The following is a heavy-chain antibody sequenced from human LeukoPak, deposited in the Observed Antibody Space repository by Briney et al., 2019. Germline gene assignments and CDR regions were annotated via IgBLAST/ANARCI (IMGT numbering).Heavy chain of an antibody. D-gene: IGHD1-7*01. V-gene: IGHV3-7*01. J-gene: IGHJ6*03. CDR1: GFTFSSYW. CDR2: IKQDGSEK. Sequence: PGGSLRLSCAASGFTFSSYWMSWVRQAPGKGLEWVANIKQDGSEKYYVDSVKGRFTISRDNAKNSLYLQMNSLRAEDTAVYYCASQRTYDYYYYMDVWGKGTTVTVSS. CDR3: ASQRTYDYYYYMDV.